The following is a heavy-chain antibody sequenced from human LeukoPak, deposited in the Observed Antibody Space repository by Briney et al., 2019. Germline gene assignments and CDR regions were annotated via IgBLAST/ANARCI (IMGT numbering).Heavy chain of an antibody. CDR2: IYSRVT. CDR1: GGSISSHD. D-gene: IGHD3-10*01. CDR3: ARDSGTTGEVKFDP. V-gene: IGHV4-4*07. J-gene: IGHJ5*02. Sequence: SETLSLTCTVSGGSISSHDWTWIRQPAGKGLEWIGRIYSRVTTYNPSLKSRVTMSADTSRNHVSLTLNSVTAADTAVYYCARDSGTTGEVKFDPWGQGTLVTVSS.